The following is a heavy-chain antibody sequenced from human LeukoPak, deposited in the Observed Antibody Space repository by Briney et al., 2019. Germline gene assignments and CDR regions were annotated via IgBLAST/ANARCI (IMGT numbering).Heavy chain of an antibody. Sequence: SETLSLTCTVSGGSISGSSYYWGWIRQPPGKGLEWIGSIYYSGSTYYNPSLKSRVTISVDTSKNQFSLKLNSVTATDTAVYYCARVGSSGSWWVYFDYWGQGTLVTVSS. CDR2: IYYSGST. CDR3: ARVGSSGSWWVYFDY. CDR1: GGSISGSSYY. D-gene: IGHD6-13*01. V-gene: IGHV4-39*02. J-gene: IGHJ4*02.